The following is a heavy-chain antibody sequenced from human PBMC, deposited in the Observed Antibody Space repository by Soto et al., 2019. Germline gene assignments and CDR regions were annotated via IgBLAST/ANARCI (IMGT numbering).Heavy chain of an antibody. D-gene: IGHD2-2*01. Sequence: QVQLQQWGAGLLKPSETLSLTCAVYGGSFSGYYWSWIRQPPGKGLEWIGAINHSGSTNYNPSLKSRVTISVDTSKNQFSLKLSSVTAADTAVYYCADRSTNYFDNWGQGTLVTVSS. CDR3: ADRSTNYFDN. V-gene: IGHV4-34*01. J-gene: IGHJ4*02. CDR2: INHSGST. CDR1: GGSFSGYY.